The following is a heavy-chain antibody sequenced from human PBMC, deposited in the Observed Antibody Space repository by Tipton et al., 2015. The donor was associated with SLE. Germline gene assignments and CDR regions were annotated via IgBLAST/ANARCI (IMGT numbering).Heavy chain of an antibody. CDR1: GGSISSYY. D-gene: IGHD3-10*01. J-gene: IGHJ4*02. V-gene: IGHV4-59*01. CDR2: IYNSGST. CDR3: ARDLTYYYGSGFDY. Sequence: TLSLTCTVSGGSISSYYWSWIRQPPGKGLEWIGYIYNSGSTNYNPSLKSRVTISVGTSKNQFSLKLSSVTAADTAVYYCARDLTYYYGSGFDYWGQGTLVTVSS.